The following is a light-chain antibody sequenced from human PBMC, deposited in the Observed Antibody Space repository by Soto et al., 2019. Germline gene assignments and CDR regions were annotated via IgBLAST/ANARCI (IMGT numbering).Light chain of an antibody. CDR3: CSYAGNNIFV. Sequence: SVLTQPASVSGSLGQSITISCTGTGSDVGSYKYVSWYQQHPGKAPKLIIFEVSNRPSGVSDRFSGSKSGNTASLTISGLQAEDEANYYCCSYAGNNIFVFGTGTKVTVL. CDR2: EVS. J-gene: IGLJ1*01. V-gene: IGLV2-23*02. CDR1: GSDVGSYKY.